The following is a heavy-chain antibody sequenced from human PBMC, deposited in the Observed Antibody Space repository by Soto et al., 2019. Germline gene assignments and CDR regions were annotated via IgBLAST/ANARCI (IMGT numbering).Heavy chain of an antibody. V-gene: IGHV4-34*01. D-gene: IGHD2-15*01. CDR1: GWSFSGYY. Sequence: QVQLQQWGAGLLKPSENLSLTCAVYGWSFSGYYWSWIRQPPGKGLEWFGEINHSGSTKYNPSLNSRVTISVDTSKNPFSLKRSSVTAADTAVYYCARAAPRYCSGGICYSGRDYWGQGTLVTVSS. J-gene: IGHJ4*02. CDR2: INHSGST. CDR3: ARAAPRYCSGGICYSGRDY.